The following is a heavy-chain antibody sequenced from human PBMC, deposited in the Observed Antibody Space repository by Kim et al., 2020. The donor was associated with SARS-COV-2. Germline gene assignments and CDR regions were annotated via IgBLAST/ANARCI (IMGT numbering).Heavy chain of an antibody. CDR1: GYTFTSYD. V-gene: IGHV1-8*01. CDR3: ARGSWVGGMDV. CDR2: MNPNSGNT. D-gene: IGHD3-10*01. J-gene: IGHJ6*02. Sequence: ASVKVSCKASGYTFTSYDINWVRQATGQELEWMAYMNPNSGNTAYAQRFQGRVTMTWNTSISTAYMDLSSLRSEDTAVYYCARGSWVGGMDVWGQGTTVTVTS.